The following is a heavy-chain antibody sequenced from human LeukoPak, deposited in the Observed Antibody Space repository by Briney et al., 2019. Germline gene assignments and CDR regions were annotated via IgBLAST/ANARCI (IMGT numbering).Heavy chain of an antibody. J-gene: IGHJ4*02. CDR1: GFTFSNAW. D-gene: IGHD1-26*01. CDR3: STGSYSGSRYDY. CDR2: IKTKTDGGTT. Sequence: GGSLRLSCAASGFTFSNAWMSWVRQAPGKGLEWVGRIKTKTDGGTTDYAAPVKGRFTISRDESKNTLYLQMNSLKTEDTAVYYCSTGSYSGSRYDYWGQGTLVTVAS. V-gene: IGHV3-15*01.